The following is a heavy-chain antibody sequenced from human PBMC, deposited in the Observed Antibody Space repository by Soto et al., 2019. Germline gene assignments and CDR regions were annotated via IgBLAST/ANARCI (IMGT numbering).Heavy chain of an antibody. CDR2: IKSKTDGGTT. CDR1: GFPFSNAW. Sequence: GGSLRLSCAASGFPFSNAWMNWVRQAPGKGLEWVGRIKSKTDGGTTDYAAPVKGRFTISRDDSKNTLYLQMNSLKTEDTAVYYCTTDPVYYYGSGSYYFPLDYWGQGTLVTVSS. V-gene: IGHV3-15*07. J-gene: IGHJ4*02. D-gene: IGHD3-10*01. CDR3: TTDPVYYYGSGSYYFPLDY.